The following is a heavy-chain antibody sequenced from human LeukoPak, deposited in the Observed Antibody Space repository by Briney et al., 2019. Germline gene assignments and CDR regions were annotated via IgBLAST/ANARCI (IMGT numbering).Heavy chain of an antibody. CDR3: ARAEATVALGEVY. J-gene: IGHJ4*02. Sequence: ASVKVSCKASGYTFSTHAMNWVRQAPGQGLEWMGWINTGNGKPTYAQGFTGRFVFSLDTSVSTAYLQIGSLEAEDTAVYYCARAEATVALGEVYWGQGTLVTVSS. D-gene: IGHD4-23*01. CDR2: INTGNGKP. CDR1: GYTFSTHA. V-gene: IGHV7-4-1*01.